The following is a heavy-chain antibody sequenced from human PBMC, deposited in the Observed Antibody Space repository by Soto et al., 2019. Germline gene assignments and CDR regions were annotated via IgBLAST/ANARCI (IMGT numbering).Heavy chain of an antibody. CDR3: ARLGGYYQAFDQ. D-gene: IGHD3-22*01. V-gene: IGHV4-39*07. CDR2: IYYTGTT. Sequence: SETLSLTCTVSGGSITNSRYYWGWIRQPPGRGLEWVGYIYYTGTTSYNPSLKGRVTVSLDTSKKQFSLKLRSVTAADTAVYFCARLGGYYQAFDQWGQGALVTVSS. CDR1: GGSITNSRYY. J-gene: IGHJ4*01.